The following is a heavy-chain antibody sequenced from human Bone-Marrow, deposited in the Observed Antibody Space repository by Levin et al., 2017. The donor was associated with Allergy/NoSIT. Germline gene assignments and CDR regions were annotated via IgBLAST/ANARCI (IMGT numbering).Heavy chain of an antibody. J-gene: IGHJ4*02. CDR1: GGSINSGDSY. CDR2: IYYSGST. V-gene: IGHV4-30-4*01. Sequence: SETLSLTCNVSGGSINSGDSYWSWIRQPPGKGLEWIGYIYYSGSTYYNPSLKSRITISIDTSKSQFSLQLSSVTAADPAVYYCARLSLTFYDILTGYYSPIGTFDYWGQGTLVTVSS. CDR3: ARLSLTFYDILTGYYSPIGTFDY. D-gene: IGHD3-9*01.